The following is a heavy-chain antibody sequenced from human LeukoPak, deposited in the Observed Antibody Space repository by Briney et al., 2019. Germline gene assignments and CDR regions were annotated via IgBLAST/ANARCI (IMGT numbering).Heavy chain of an antibody. CDR2: INPNSGGT. D-gene: IGHD2-21*02. J-gene: IGHJ1*01. Sequence: GASVKVSCKASGYTFTGYYMHWVRQAPGQGLEWMGRINPNSGGTNYAQKFQGRVTMTRDTSISTAYMELSRLRSDDTAVYNCARDIRVVTAIPIQQYFQHWGQGTLVTVSS. CDR3: ARDIRVVTAIPIQQYFQH. CDR1: GYTFTGYY. V-gene: IGHV1-2*06.